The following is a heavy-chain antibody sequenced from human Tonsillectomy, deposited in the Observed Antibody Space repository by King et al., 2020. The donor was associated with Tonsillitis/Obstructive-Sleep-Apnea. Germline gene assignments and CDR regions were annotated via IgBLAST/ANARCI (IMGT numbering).Heavy chain of an antibody. CDR1: GGSISSYY. CDR2: ISTSGST. D-gene: IGHD3-3*01. J-gene: IGHJ3*02. Sequence: QLQESGAGLVKPSETLSLTCTVSGGSISSYYWSWVRQSPGKGLEWIAYISTSGSTKYNPSLKSRVTISIDTSKNQFSLKLRSVTAADTAVYYCAREYDFWSGYPHGAFDIWGQGTTVTVSS. V-gene: IGHV4-59*01. CDR3: AREYDFWSGYPHGAFDI.